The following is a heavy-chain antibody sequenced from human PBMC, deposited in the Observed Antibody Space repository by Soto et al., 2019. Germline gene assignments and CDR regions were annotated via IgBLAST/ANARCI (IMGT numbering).Heavy chain of an antibody. J-gene: IGHJ4*02. Sequence: PGGSLRLSCAASGFTVSSNYMSWVRQAPGKGLEWVSLIYSAGSTYYADSVKGRFIMSRDNSKNTLYLQMSSLRAEDTAVYYCASYSRKGYFDYWGQGTLVTVSS. CDR2: IYSAGST. D-gene: IGHD1-26*01. V-gene: IGHV3-66*01. CDR1: GFTVSSNY. CDR3: ASYSRKGYFDY.